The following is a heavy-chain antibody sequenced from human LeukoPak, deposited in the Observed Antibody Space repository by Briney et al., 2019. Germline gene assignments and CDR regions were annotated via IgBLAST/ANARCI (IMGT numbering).Heavy chain of an antibody. CDR1: GFTFSSYA. V-gene: IGHV3-23*01. CDR2: ISGSGGST. CDR3: ARRAGDYSHPYDY. Sequence: GGSLRLSCAASGFTFSSYAMSWVRQAPGKELEWVSAISGSGGSTYYADSVKGRFTISRDNSKNTVHLQMNSLRAEDTAMYYCARRAGDYSHPYDYWGQGTLVTVSS. J-gene: IGHJ4*02. D-gene: IGHD3-22*01.